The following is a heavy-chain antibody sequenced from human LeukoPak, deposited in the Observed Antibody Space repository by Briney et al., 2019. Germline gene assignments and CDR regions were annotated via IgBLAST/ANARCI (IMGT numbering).Heavy chain of an antibody. D-gene: IGHD6-13*01. CDR1: GGSISSYY. J-gene: IGHJ5*02. CDR2: IYYSGST. V-gene: IGHV4-59*08. CDR3: ARRDSSSWYAGWFDP. Sequence: SETLSLTCTVSGGSISSYYWSWIRQPPGKGPEWIGYIYYSGSTNYNPSLKSRVTISVDASKNQFSLKLSSVTAADTAVYYCARRDSSSWYAGWFDPWGQGTLVTVSS.